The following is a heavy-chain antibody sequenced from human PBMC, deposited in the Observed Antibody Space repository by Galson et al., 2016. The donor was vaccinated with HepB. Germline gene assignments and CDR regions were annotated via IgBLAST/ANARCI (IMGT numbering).Heavy chain of an antibody. CDR2: IYSGGTT. D-gene: IGHD6-19*01. CDR1: GFTVSSNY. J-gene: IGHJ4*02. CDR3: ARHRGWYGEGFFDD. Sequence: SLRLSCAASGFTVSSNYMSWVRQAPGKGLEWVPVIYSGGTTHYADSVKGRFTFSRDNSKNTLYLQMNYLRDEDTAVYYCARHRGWYGEGFFDDRGQGTLVTVSS. V-gene: IGHV3-66*04.